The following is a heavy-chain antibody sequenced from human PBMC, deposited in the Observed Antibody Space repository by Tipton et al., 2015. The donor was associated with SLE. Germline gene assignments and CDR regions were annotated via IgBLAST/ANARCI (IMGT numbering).Heavy chain of an antibody. CDR2: FYHSGST. Sequence: TLSLTCAVSGYSISRGYYWGWIRQPPGRGLEWIGNFYHSGSTYYNPSLKSRVTISVDTSKNHFSLKLSSVTAADTAVYYCARHDTNYGRNWFDPWGQGTLVTVSS. CDR3: ARHDTNYGRNWFDP. CDR1: GYSISRGYY. V-gene: IGHV4-38-2*01. D-gene: IGHD2-8*01. J-gene: IGHJ5*02.